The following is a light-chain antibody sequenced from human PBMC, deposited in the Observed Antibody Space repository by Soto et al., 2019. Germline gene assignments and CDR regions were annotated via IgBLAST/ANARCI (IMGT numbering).Light chain of an antibody. J-gene: IGKJ1*01. CDR1: QSLSSY. CDR2: DAS. Sequence: EIVLTQSPATLSLSPGERATLSCRASQSLSSYLAWYQQKPGQAPRLLIDDASNRATGIPARFSGSGSGTDFTLTISSLEPEDFAVYYCQQRSTLPRTFGLGTKVEIK. V-gene: IGKV3-11*01. CDR3: QQRSTLPRT.